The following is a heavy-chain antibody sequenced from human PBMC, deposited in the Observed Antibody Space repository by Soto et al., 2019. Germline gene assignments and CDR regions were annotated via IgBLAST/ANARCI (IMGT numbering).Heavy chain of an antibody. V-gene: IGHV3-21*04. J-gene: IGHJ6*02. D-gene: IGHD3-22*01. CDR3: AKGNPYYYDSSGPDYYYGMDV. CDR2: ISTRSDV. Sequence: PGGSLRLSCTASEFSLSTYSMNWVRQAPGKGLEWVSSISTRSDVYYADSVKGRFTISRDNSKNTLYLQMNSLRAEDTAVYYCAKGNPYYYDSSGPDYYYGMDVWGQGTTVTV. CDR1: EFSLSTYS.